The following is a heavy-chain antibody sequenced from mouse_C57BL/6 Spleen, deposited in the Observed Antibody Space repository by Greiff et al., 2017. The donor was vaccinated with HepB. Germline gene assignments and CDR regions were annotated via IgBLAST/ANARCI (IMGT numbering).Heavy chain of an antibody. J-gene: IGHJ3*01. V-gene: IGHV3-6*01. D-gene: IGHD1-1*01. CDR1: GYSITSGYY. Sequence: EVKLMESGPGLVKPSQSLSLTCSVTGYSITSGYYWNWIRQFPGNKLEWMGYISYDGSNNYNPSLKNRISITRDTSKNQFFLKLNSLTTEDTATYYCARDYYGSSTLFAYWGQGTLVTVSA. CDR2: ISYDGSN. CDR3: ARDYYGSSTLFAY.